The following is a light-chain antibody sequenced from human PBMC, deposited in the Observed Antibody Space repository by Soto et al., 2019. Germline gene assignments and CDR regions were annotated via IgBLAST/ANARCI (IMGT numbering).Light chain of an antibody. Sequence: DIQLTQSPSFVSASVGDRVTITCRASQDISSYLAWYQQKPGKAPKLLIYAASTLQSGVPSRFSGSGSGTEFTLTISSLQPEDCATYYCQQLNSFPFTFGGGTKVEIK. CDR1: QDISSY. CDR3: QQLNSFPFT. V-gene: IGKV1-9*01. J-gene: IGKJ4*01. CDR2: AAS.